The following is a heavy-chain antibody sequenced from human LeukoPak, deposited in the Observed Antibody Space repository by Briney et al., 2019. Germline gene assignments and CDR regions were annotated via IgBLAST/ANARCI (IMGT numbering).Heavy chain of an antibody. CDR1: GFTFSSYA. D-gene: IGHD3-22*01. J-gene: IGHJ3*02. Sequence: HSGGSLRLSCAASGFTFSSYAMSWVRQAPGKGLEWVSAISGSGGSTYYADSVKGRFTISRDNSKNTLYLQMNSLRAEDTAVYYCARVTGPSPGITMIVVVMSRIYAFDIWGQGTMVTVSS. CDR3: ARVTGPSPGITMIVVVMSRIYAFDI. CDR2: ISGSGGST. V-gene: IGHV3-23*01.